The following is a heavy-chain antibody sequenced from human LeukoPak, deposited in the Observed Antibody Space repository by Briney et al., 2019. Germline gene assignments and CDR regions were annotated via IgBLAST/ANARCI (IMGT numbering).Heavy chain of an antibody. CDR3: ARQRDGYSDY. Sequence: GESLNISCKGSGYSFTNYWVGWVRQMPGKGLQWMGIIYPGDSDTRYSLSFQGQVTISADKSISTAYLQWSSLKASDTAMYYCARQRDGYSDYWGQGTLVTVS. CDR1: GYSFTNYW. CDR2: IYPGDSDT. V-gene: IGHV5-51*01. J-gene: IGHJ4*02. D-gene: IGHD5-24*01.